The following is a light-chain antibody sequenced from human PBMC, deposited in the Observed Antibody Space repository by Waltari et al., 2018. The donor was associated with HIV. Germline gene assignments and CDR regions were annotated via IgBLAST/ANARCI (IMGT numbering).Light chain of an antibody. J-gene: IGLJ3*02. CDR3: AAWDDSLNAWV. CDR1: SSNIGSNT. CDR2: HDN. V-gene: IGLV1-44*01. Sequence: QSVVTQPPSASGTPGQRVTISCSGSSSNIGSNTINWFQQLPGTAPTLLIYHDNLRPSGVPDRFSGSKSGTSASLAISGIQSDDEADFYCAAWDDSLNAWVFGGGTKLTVL.